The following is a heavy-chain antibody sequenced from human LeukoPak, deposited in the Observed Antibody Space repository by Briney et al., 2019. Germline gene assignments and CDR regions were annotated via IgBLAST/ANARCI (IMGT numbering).Heavy chain of an antibody. D-gene: IGHD1-26*01. Sequence: SVKVSCKASGGTFSSYDISWVRQAPGQGLEWMGGIMPMFGKANYAQKFQGRVTTTADKATSTAYMELSSLRSDDTAVYYCARGRGSYLFNDWGQGTLVTVSS. CDR3: ARGRGSYLFND. J-gene: IGHJ4*02. CDR2: IMPMFGKA. V-gene: IGHV1-69*06. CDR1: GGTFSSYD.